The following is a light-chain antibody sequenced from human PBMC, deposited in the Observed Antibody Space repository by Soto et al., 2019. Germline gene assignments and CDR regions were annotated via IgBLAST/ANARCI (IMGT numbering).Light chain of an antibody. J-gene: IGLJ1*01. CDR2: DVS. CDR1: SSDVGGYNY. CDR3: SSYTSSSNYV. V-gene: IGLV2-14*01. Sequence: QSALTQPASVSGSPGQSITISCTGTSSDVGGYNYVSWYQQHPGKAPKLMIYDVSNRPSGVSNRFSGSKSGNTASLTISGLQAEDEADYYCSSYTSSSNYVFGTGNKLTVL.